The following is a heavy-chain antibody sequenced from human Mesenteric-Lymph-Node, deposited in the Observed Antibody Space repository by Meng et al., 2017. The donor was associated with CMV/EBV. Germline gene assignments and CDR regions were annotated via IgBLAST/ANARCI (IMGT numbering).Heavy chain of an antibody. D-gene: IGHD2/OR15-2a*01. V-gene: IGHV1-2*06. CDR2: INPNSGVS. J-gene: IGHJ5*02. CDR3: ARDNVNPEGFDP. Sequence: QVQLVQFRAEVGKPGASGLGSCKASGYTFTDFYIHLVRQAPGQGLEWMGRINPNSGVSNSAQNFQGRVTMTRDTSISTAYMELGRLTSDDTAVYYCARDNVNPEGFDPWGQGTLVTVSS. CDR1: GYTFTDFY.